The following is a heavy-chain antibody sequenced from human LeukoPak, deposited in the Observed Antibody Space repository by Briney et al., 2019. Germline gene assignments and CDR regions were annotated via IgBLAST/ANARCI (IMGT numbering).Heavy chain of an antibody. J-gene: IGHJ5*02. CDR3: VGGGYESSSLGWFDP. D-gene: IGHD6-13*01. Sequence: PSETLSLTCAVYGGSFGGYYWSWIRQPPGKGLEWIGEINHSGSTNYNPSLKSRVTISVDTSKNQFSLKLSSVTGADAAVYYCVGGGYESSSLGWFDPWGQGTLVTVSS. CDR1: GGSFGGYY. CDR2: INHSGST. V-gene: IGHV4-34*01.